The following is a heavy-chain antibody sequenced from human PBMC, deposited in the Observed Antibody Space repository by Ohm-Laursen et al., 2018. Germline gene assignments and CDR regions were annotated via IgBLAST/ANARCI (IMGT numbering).Heavy chain of an antibody. CDR2: ISSSGSTI. Sequence: SLRLSCAAPGFTFSDYYMSWIRQAPGKGLEWASYISSSGSTIYYADSVKGRFTISRDNAKNSLYLQMNSLRAEDTAAYYCARDGGSYQDDVFDIWGQGTMVTVSS. V-gene: IGHV3-11*01. CDR3: ARDGGSYQDDVFDI. CDR1: GFTFSDYY. J-gene: IGHJ3*02. D-gene: IGHD3-16*01.